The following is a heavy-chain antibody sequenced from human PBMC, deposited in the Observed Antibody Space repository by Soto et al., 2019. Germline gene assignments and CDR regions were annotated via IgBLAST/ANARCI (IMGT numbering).Heavy chain of an antibody. J-gene: IGHJ4*02. D-gene: IGHD1-1*01. CDR3: ARGRYGDY. CDR2: ISAHNGNT. V-gene: IGHV1-18*01. CDR1: GYSFTSYG. Sequence: QVHLVQSGAEVKKPGASVKVSCKGSGYSFTSYGITWVRQAPGQGLEWMGWISAHNGNTDYAQRLQGRVTVTRDTSTSTAYMELRSLRSDDTAVYYCARGRYGDYWGQGALVTVSS.